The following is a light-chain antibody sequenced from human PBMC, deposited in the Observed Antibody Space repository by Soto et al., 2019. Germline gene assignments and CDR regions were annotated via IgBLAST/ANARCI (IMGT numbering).Light chain of an antibody. CDR1: QSVSNN. V-gene: IGKV3D-15*01. Sequence: EIVLTQSPGTLSLSPGERATLSCRASQSVSNNYLAWYQQKPGQAPRLLIYGASNRATGIPARFSGSGSGTEFTLTISSLQSEDFAVYYCQQYNNWPPTFGQGTRLEI. J-gene: IGKJ5*01. CDR3: QQYNNWPPT. CDR2: GAS.